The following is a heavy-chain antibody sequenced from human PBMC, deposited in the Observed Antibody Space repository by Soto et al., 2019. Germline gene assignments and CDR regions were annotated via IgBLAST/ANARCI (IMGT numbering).Heavy chain of an antibody. Sequence: QLQLQESGSGLVKPSQTLSLTCAVSGGSIGSGGYSWSWIRQSPGKGLEWIGFIHERGSTYYNPSIWSRVTISADRSQTPFSIKMSSVTAADTAVYFCARVSPLKDFDSSGPFDSWGKGTLVTVSS. J-gene: IGHJ4*02. CDR1: GGSIGSGGYS. D-gene: IGHD3-22*01. V-gene: IGHV4-30-2*06. CDR2: IHERGST. CDR3: ARVSPLKDFDSSGPFDS.